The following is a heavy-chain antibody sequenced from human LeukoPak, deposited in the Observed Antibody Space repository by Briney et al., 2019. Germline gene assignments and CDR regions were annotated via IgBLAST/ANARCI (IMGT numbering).Heavy chain of an antibody. CDR1: GGTFSSYA. CDR2: IIPIFGTA. D-gene: IGHD3-9*01. CDR3: ARRAILTGYPYYFDY. V-gene: IGHV1-69*13. Sequence: WASVKVSCKASGGTFSSYAISWVRQAPGQGLEWMGGIIPIFGTANYAQKFQGRVTITADESTSTAYMELSSLRSEDTAMYYCARRAILTGYPYYFDYWGQGTLVTVSS. J-gene: IGHJ4*02.